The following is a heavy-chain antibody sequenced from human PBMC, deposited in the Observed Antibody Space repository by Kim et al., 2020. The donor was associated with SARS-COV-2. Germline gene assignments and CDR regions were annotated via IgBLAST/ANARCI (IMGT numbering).Heavy chain of an antibody. D-gene: IGHD6-19*01. Sequence: SETLSLTCTVSGGSISSSSYYWGWIRQPPGKGLEWIGSIYYSGSTYYNPSLKSRVTISVDTSKNQFSLKLSSVTAADTAVVYCARHRFITVAGNNGFDP. V-gene: IGHV4-39*01. CDR3: ARHRFITVAGNNGFDP. J-gene: IGHJ5*02. CDR1: GGSISSSSYY. CDR2: IYYSGST.